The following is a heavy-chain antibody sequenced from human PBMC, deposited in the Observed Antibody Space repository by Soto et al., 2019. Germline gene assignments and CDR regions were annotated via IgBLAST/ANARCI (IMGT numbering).Heavy chain of an antibody. CDR3: ARGGFDDSSGYSSWFDP. J-gene: IGHJ5*02. D-gene: IGHD3-22*01. CDR1: GYTFTSYG. CDR2: ISAYNGNT. V-gene: IGHV1-18*01. Sequence: ASVKVSCKASGYTFTSYGISWVRQAPGQGLEWMGWISAYNGNTNYAQKLQGRVTMTTDTSTSTAYMELRSLRSDDTAVYYCARGGFDDSSGYSSWFDPGGQGTLVTVSS.